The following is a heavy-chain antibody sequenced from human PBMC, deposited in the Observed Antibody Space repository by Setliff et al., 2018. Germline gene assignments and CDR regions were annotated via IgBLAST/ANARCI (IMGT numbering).Heavy chain of an antibody. D-gene: IGHD3-3*01. J-gene: IGHJ6*02. Sequence: SVKVSCKASGGTFSSYAISWVRQAPGQGLEWMGRIIPIFGTANYAQKLQGRVTMTTDTSTSTAYMELRSLRSDDTAVYYCASDGQGNYNFWSGSYYYYGMDVWGQGATVTVSS. CDR1: GGTFSSYA. V-gene: IGHV1-69*05. CDR2: IIPIFGTA. CDR3: ASDGQGNYNFWSGSYYYYGMDV.